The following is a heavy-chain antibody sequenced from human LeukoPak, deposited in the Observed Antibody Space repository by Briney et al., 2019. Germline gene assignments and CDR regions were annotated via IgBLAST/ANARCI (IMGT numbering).Heavy chain of an antibody. CDR2: ISAYNGNT. CDR1: VYTYTSYG. Sequence: ASVKVSGKASVYTYTSYGISWVRQAPGQGLEWMGWISAYNGNTNYAQKLQGRVTMTTDTSTSTAYMELRSLRSDDTAVYYCARVGYYYDSSGYFPPDYWGQGTLVTVSS. V-gene: IGHV1-18*01. D-gene: IGHD3-22*01. CDR3: ARVGYYYDSSGYFPPDY. J-gene: IGHJ4*02.